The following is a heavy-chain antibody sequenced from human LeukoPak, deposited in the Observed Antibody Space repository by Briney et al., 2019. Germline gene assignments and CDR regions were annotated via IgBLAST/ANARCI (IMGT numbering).Heavy chain of an antibody. CDR2: INPSGGST. Sequence: ASVKVSCKASGYTFTNYYMHWMRQAPGQGLEWLGIINPSGGSTSYAQKFQGRVTMTRDTSTSTVYMELSSLRSDDTAVYYCARAGYDSSGYYSYWGQGTLVTVSS. CDR1: GYTFTNYY. V-gene: IGHV1-46*01. CDR3: ARAGYDSSGYYSY. J-gene: IGHJ4*02. D-gene: IGHD3-22*01.